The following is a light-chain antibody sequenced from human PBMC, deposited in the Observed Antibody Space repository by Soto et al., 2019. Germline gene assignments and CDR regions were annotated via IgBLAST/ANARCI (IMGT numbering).Light chain of an antibody. CDR3: QQYNNWPLT. CDR1: QSVRAY. CDR2: GAS. Sequence: IVLTQSPDTLSLSPWERATLSCMASQSVRAYLACYQQKPGQAPRLLIYGASPRATGIAARFTGSGSGTEFTLTISSLQSEDFAVYYCQQYNNWPLTFGGGTKVHI. V-gene: IGKV3-15*01. J-gene: IGKJ4*01.